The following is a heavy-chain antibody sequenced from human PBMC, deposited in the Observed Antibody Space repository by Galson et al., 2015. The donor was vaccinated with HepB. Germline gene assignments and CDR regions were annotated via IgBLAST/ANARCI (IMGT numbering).Heavy chain of an antibody. V-gene: IGHV3-30*04. CDR1: GFTFSSYA. J-gene: IGHJ4*02. Sequence: SLRLSCAASGFTFSSYAMHWVRQAPGKGLEWVAVISYDGSNKYYADSVKGRFTISRDNSKNTLYLQMNSLRAEDTAVYYCARDPIAVATTDNLDYWGQGTLSPSPQ. CDR3: ARDPIAVATTDNLDY. D-gene: IGHD6-19*01. CDR2: ISYDGSNK.